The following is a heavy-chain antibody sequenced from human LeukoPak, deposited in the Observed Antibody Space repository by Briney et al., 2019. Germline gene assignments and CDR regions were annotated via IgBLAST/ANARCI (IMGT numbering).Heavy chain of an antibody. Sequence: ASETLSLTCAVYGGSFSGYYWSWIRQPPGKGLEWIREINHSGSTNYNPSLKSRVTISVDTSKNQFSLKLSSVTAADTAVYYCARAGYSLLALKYWGQGTLVTVSS. CDR3: ARAGYSLLALKY. J-gene: IGHJ4*02. CDR1: GGSFSGYY. CDR2: INHSGST. D-gene: IGHD5-18*01. V-gene: IGHV4-34*01.